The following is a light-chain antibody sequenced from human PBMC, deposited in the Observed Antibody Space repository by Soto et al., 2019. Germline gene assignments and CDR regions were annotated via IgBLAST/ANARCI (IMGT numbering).Light chain of an antibody. Sequence: DIQMTQSPSAMSASVGDRVTITCRASQGISKYLAWFQQRPGKVARRLVYAASSLQSGVPSRFSGSGSGTEFTLTISSLQPEDFGTYYCLQHTSYPWTFGQGTKV. V-gene: IGKV1-17*03. CDR3: LQHTSYPWT. J-gene: IGKJ1*01. CDR1: QGISKY. CDR2: AAS.